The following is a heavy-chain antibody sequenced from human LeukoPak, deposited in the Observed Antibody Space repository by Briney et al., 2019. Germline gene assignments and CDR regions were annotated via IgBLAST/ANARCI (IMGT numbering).Heavy chain of an antibody. Sequence: TGGSLRLSCAASGFTFSSYWMSWVRQAPGKGLEWVANIKQDGSEKYYVDSVKGRFTISRDNAKNSLYLQMNSLRAEDTAVYYCARDRGNVEWEHGGDYWGQGTLVTVSS. J-gene: IGHJ4*02. V-gene: IGHV3-7*01. CDR1: GFTFSSYW. D-gene: IGHD1-26*01. CDR3: ARDRGNVEWEHGGDY. CDR2: IKQDGSEK.